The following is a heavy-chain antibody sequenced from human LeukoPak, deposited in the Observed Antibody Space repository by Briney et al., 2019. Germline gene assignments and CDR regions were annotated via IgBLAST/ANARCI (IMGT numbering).Heavy chain of an antibody. CDR3: ARDPVDDYSNYGDDNSGLDY. V-gene: IGHV4-39*07. J-gene: IGHJ4*02. CDR1: GGSISSSSYY. D-gene: IGHD4-11*01. CDR2: IYYSGSS. Sequence: PSETLSLTCTVSGGSISSSSYYWGWIRQPPGKGLEWIGSIYYSGSSYYNPSLKSRVTISVDTSKNQFSLKLSSVTAADTAVYYCARDPVDDYSNYGDDNSGLDYWGQGTLVTVSS.